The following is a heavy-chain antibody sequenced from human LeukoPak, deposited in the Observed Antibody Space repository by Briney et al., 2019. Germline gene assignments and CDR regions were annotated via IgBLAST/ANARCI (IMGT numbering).Heavy chain of an antibody. CDR1: GVSVSSGSYY. CDR3: ARNEWELPFDY. D-gene: IGHD1-26*01. V-gene: IGHV4-61*01. CDR2: IYYSGST. Sequence: PSETLSLTCTVSGVSVSSGSYYWSWIRQPPGKGLEWIGYIYYSGSTNYNPSLKSRVTISVDTSKNQFSLKLSSVTAADTAVHYCARNEWELPFDYWGQGTLVTVSS. J-gene: IGHJ4*02.